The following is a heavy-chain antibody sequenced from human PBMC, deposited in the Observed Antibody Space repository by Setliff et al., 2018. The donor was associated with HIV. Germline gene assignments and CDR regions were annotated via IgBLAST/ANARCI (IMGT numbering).Heavy chain of an antibody. D-gene: IGHD3-16*02. CDR2: IKEDGSEK. J-gene: IGHJ3*01. CDR3: ARDQLYTKATFDV. V-gene: IGHV3-7*01. CDR1: GFTFSTYA. Sequence: LRLSCAASGFTFSTYAMSWVRQAPGKGLEWVANIKEDGSEKYYVDSVKGRFTISRDNAKNSLYLQMNSLRAEDTAVYYCARDQLYTKATFDVWGQGTLVTVSS.